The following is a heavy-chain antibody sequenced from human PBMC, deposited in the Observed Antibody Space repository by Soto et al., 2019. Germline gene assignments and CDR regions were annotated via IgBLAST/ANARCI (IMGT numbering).Heavy chain of an antibody. CDR1: GGSVSSNHW. Sequence: QVQLQESGPGLVKPSGTLSLTCAVSGGSVSSNHWWSWVRQPPGKGLEWIGQIYHTGSTSYNPSLKSRVSTSIDMSKNQFSLMLNSVTAADTAVYYCARGFPPSSDDYWGKGNLVTVSS. CDR2: IYHTGST. V-gene: IGHV4-4*02. J-gene: IGHJ4*02. CDR3: ARGFPPSSDDY.